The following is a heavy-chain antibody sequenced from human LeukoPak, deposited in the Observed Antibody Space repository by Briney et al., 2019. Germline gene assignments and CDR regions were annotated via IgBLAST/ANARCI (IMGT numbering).Heavy chain of an antibody. Sequence: GASVKVSCKASGYTFAAYYMHWVRQAPGKGLEWMGWINPNSGGTNYAQKFQGRVTMTRDTSISTGYMELSRLKSDDTAVYYCARGNPSVASAPGGGRDNWFDPWGQGTLVTVSS. CDR3: ARGNPSVASAPGGGRDNWFDP. CDR2: INPNSGGT. J-gene: IGHJ5*02. CDR1: GYTFAAYY. V-gene: IGHV1-2*02. D-gene: IGHD4-23*01.